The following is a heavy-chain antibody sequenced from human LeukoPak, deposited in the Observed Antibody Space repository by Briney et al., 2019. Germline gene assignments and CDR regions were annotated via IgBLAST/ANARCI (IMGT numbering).Heavy chain of an antibody. CDR3: ASLGYGNYYYYYYYMDV. Sequence: GGSLRLSCAASGFTFNVYYMSWIRQAPGKGLEWVAVISYDGSNKYHADSVKGRFTIPRDNSKNTLYLQMNSLRAEDTAVYYCASLGYGNYYYYYYYMDVWGKGTTVTVSS. V-gene: IGHV3-30*03. D-gene: IGHD4-17*01. CDR1: GFTFNVYY. CDR2: ISYDGSNK. J-gene: IGHJ6*03.